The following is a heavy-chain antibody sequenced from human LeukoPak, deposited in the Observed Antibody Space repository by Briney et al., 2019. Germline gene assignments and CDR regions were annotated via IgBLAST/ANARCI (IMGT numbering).Heavy chain of an antibody. D-gene: IGHD5-18*01. J-gene: IGHJ5*02. CDR3: ARHKHSSGLASLDL. Sequence: SETLSLTCTVSGGSISNYYWSWIRQPPGKGLEWIAYISYNGGTYSDPSLKSRVTISIDTSKNQFSLKLSSVTAADTAIFYCARHKHSSGLASLDLWGPGTLVTVSS. V-gene: IGHV4-59*08. CDR1: GGSISNYY. CDR2: ISYNGGT.